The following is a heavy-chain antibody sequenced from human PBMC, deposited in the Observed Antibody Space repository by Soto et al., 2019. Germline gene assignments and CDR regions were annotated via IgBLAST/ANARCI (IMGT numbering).Heavy chain of an antibody. V-gene: IGHV3-23*01. CDR1: GFTFSSYA. CDR3: IAAAANFDY. D-gene: IGHD6-13*01. J-gene: IGHJ4*02. CDR2: ISGSGGGST. Sequence: GGSLRLSCVASGFTFSSYAMSWVRQAPGKGLEWVSTISGSGGGSTYYADSVKGRFTISRDNSKNTLYLQMNSLRAEDTAVYYCIAAAANFDYWGQGTLVTVSS.